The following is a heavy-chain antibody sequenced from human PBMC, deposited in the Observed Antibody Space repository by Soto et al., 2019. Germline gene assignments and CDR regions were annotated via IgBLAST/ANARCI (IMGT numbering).Heavy chain of an antibody. Sequence: EMQLLESGGGLVQFGGSLRLSCAASGFTFSSYAMSWVRQAPGKGLEWVSVISGSGGSTYYADSVKGRFTISRYNSKSTLYLQMNSLRAEDTAVYYCAKRGSGSQFDYWGQGNLVTVSS. J-gene: IGHJ4*02. V-gene: IGHV3-23*01. CDR3: AKRGSGSQFDY. CDR1: GFTFSSYA. D-gene: IGHD1-26*01. CDR2: ISGSGGST.